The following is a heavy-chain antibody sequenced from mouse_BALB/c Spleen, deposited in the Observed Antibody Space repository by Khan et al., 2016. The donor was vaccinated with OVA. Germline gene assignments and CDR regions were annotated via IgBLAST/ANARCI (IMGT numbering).Heavy chain of an antibody. CDR1: GYTFINYW. V-gene: IGHV1-7*01. D-gene: IGHD1-1*01. CDR2: INPSTGYT. Sequence: QVQLKQSGAELAKPGASVKMSCKASGYTFINYWILWIKQRPGQGLEWIGYINPSTGYTEYNQNFKDKATLTADISSSTAYMQRSSLTSEDSAVYYCARRGLRWDFDYWGQGTTLTVSS. CDR3: ARRGLRWDFDY. J-gene: IGHJ2*01.